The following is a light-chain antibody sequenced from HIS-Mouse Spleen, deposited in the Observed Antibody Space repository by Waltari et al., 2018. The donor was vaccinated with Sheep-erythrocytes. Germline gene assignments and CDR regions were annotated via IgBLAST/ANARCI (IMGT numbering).Light chain of an antibody. CDR2: EGS. CDR1: SSYVGSYNL. Sequence: QSALTQPASVSGSPGQSITISCPGTSSYVGSYNLVPWYQQHPGKAPKLMIYEGSKRPSGVSNRFSGSKSGNTASLTISGLQAEDEADYYCCSYAGSSTPWVFGGGTKLTVL. V-gene: IGLV2-23*01. CDR3: CSYAGSSTPWV. J-gene: IGLJ3*02.